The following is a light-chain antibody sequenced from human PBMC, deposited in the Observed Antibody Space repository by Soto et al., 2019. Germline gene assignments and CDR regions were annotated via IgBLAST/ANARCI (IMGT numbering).Light chain of an antibody. CDR3: RSYASNRDVL. CDR1: SGDVGRYNF. CDR2: DVN. Sequence: QSALTQPASVSGSPGQSITISCTGTSGDVGRYNFVSWYQHHPGKAPKLMIYDVNNRPSGVSNRFSGSKSGNTASLTISGLQAEDEADYYCRSYASNRDVLFGGGTKVTVL. V-gene: IGLV2-14*03. J-gene: IGLJ2*01.